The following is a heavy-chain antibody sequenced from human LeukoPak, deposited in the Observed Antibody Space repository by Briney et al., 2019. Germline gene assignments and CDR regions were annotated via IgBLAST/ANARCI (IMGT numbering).Heavy chain of an antibody. V-gene: IGHV1-69*10. CDR1: GGTFSSYA. J-gene: IGHJ5*02. D-gene: IGHD6-19*01. CDR2: IIPILGIA. CDR3: ARDSMPMYSSLSWFDP. Sequence: EASVKVSCKASGGTFSSYAISWVRQAPGQGLEWMGRIIPILGIANYAQKFQGRVTITADKSTSTAYMELSSLRSEDTAVYYCARDSMPMYSSLSWFDPWGQGTLVTVSS.